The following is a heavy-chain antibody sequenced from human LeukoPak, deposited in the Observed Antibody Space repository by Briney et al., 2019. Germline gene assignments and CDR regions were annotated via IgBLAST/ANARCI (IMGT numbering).Heavy chain of an antibody. J-gene: IGHJ4*02. CDR3: ARVRGNYFPDY. Sequence: SETLSLTCTASGGSISSYYWRWIRQPPGKGLERIGYIYYTGSTNYNPSLKSRVTISVDTSKNQFSLKLSSVTAADTAVYYCARVRGNYFPDYWGQGTLVTVSS. D-gene: IGHD4-11*01. CDR2: IYYTGST. CDR1: GGSISSYY. V-gene: IGHV4-59*01.